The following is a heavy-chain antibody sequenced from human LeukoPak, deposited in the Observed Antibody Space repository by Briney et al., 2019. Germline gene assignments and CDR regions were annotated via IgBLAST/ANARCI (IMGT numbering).Heavy chain of an antibody. J-gene: IGHJ5*02. CDR2: INPNSGGT. V-gene: IGHV1-2*02. Sequence: GASVKVSCKASGYTFTGYYMHWVRQAPGQGLEWMGWINPNSGGTNYAQKFQGRVTMTRDTSISTAYMELSRLRSDDTAVYYCARECKQQLVLYWFDPWGQGTLVTVSS. D-gene: IGHD6-13*01. CDR3: ARECKQQLVLYWFDP. CDR1: GYTFTGYY.